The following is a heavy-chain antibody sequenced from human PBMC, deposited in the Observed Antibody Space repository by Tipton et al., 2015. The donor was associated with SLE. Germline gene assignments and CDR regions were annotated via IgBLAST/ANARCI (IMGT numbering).Heavy chain of an antibody. CDR3: ASQMTIRDAFDI. V-gene: IGHV3-33*01. D-gene: IGHD5-24*01. CDR1: GFTFSSYG. CDR2: MWYDGSNK. J-gene: IGHJ3*02. Sequence: SGFTFSSYGMHWVRQAPGKGLEWVAVMWYDGSNKYYADSVKGRFTISRDNSKNTLYLQMNSLRAEDTAVYYCASQMTIRDAFDIWGQGTMVTVSS.